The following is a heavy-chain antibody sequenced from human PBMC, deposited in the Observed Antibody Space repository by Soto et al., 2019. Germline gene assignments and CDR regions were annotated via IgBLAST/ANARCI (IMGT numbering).Heavy chain of an antibody. D-gene: IGHD6-6*01. J-gene: IGHJ4*02. CDR1: GGSFSGYY. Sequence: PSETLSLTCAVYGGSFSGYYWSWIRQPPGKGLEWIGEINHSGSTNYNPSLKSRVTISVDTSKNQFSLKLSSVTAADTAVYYCARAGRIAARRVFDYWGQGTLVTVSS. V-gene: IGHV4-34*01. CDR2: INHSGST. CDR3: ARAGRIAARRVFDY.